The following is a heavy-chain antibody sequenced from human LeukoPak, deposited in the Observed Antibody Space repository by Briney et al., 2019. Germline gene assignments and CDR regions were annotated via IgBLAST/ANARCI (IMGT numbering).Heavy chain of an antibody. CDR1: GYTFISYD. CDR2: INPNSGIT. Sequence: ASVKVSCKASGYTFISYDINWVRQATGQGLEWMGWINPNSGITGYAQKFQGRVSMTRNTSISTAYMELSSLRSEDTAVYYCARGLYYYDSNGRTPYDYWGQGTLVTVSS. V-gene: IGHV1-8*01. J-gene: IGHJ4*02. D-gene: IGHD3-22*01. CDR3: ARGLYYYDSNGRTPYDY.